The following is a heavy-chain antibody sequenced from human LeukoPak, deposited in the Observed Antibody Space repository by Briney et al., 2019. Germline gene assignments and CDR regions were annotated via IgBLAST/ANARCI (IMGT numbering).Heavy chain of an antibody. CDR1: GGALSGSY. J-gene: IGHJ1*01. D-gene: IGHD6-13*01. CDR3: ARGVYIAAAQYGF. V-gene: IGHV4-34*01. Sequence: SETLSLTCAVYGGALSGSYWSWIRQPPGKGLEWIGEINHSGSTNYNPSLKSRVTISIDTSKNQFSLKVSSVTAADTAVYYCARGVYIAAAQYGFWGQGTLVTVSS. CDR2: INHSGST.